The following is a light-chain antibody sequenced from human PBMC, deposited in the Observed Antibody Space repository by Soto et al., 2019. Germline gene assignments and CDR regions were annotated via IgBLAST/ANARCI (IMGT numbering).Light chain of an antibody. V-gene: IGKV1-5*03. Sequence: DIQMTQSPSTLPASVGDRVTITCRASQSISGWLAWYEQKPWTAPKLLIYKASSLESGVPSRFSGSGSGTELTLTISRLQPDDFATYYCQQYSSYPYTFGQGTKVDI. CDR2: KAS. CDR3: QQYSSYPYT. CDR1: QSISGW. J-gene: IGKJ2*01.